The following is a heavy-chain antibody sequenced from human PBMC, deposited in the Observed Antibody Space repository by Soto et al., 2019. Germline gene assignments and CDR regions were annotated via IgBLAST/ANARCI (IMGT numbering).Heavy chain of an antibody. V-gene: IGHV4-38-2*02. CDR2: TSYDGKS. CDR3: ARDLSSGYQTFYFDY. Sequence: ETLSLTCKVSGYLINSGYSWGWIRQSPGKGLEWIGSTSYDGKSYYKPSLKSRVVMSVDLANNQFSLRLRSVTAADTAVYYCARDLSSGYQTFYFDYWGQGTPVTVSS. D-gene: IGHD3-22*01. CDR1: GYLINSGYS. J-gene: IGHJ4*01.